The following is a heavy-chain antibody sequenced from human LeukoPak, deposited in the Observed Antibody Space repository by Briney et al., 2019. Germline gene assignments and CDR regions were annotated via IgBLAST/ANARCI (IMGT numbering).Heavy chain of an antibody. CDR2: INPNNDGT. CDR1: GYTFTDYY. CDR3: ARGTGRLRFLEWLSHHFDY. D-gene: IGHD3-3*01. Sequence: ASVKVPCKASGYTFTDYYIQWVRQAPGQGLEWMGWINPNNDGTNYAQKFQGRLTMTRDTSISTAYMELSRLHSDDTAVYYCARGTGRLRFLEWLSHHFDYWGQGTLVTVSS. J-gene: IGHJ4*02. V-gene: IGHV1-2*02.